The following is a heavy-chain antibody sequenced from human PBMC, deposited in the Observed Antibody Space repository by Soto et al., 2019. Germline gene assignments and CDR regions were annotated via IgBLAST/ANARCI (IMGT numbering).Heavy chain of an antibody. CDR1: GFTFTNYG. Sequence: EVQLLESGGGLVQPGGSLRLSCVASGFTFTNYGLGWVRQAPGKGLECLSLVSGGGDKVYYADSVKGRFTISRDNARNTLYLDMSSLGAEDTAVYYCMKRTEVFGVADYWGQGTLVTVSS. D-gene: IGHD3-3*01. CDR2: VSGGGDKV. V-gene: IGHV3-23*01. CDR3: MKRTEVFGVADY. J-gene: IGHJ4*02.